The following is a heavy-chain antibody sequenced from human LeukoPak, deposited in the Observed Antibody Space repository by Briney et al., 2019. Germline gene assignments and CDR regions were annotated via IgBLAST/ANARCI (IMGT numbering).Heavy chain of an antibody. J-gene: IGHJ6*03. CDR1: SGYS. Sequence: GGSLRLSCTASSGYSMNWVRQALGKGLEWVAYISSASSTIYYADSMEGRFTISRDNAQNSLNLQKNSLRAEDTAVYYCAREGVGYGYFGYMDIWGKGTTVTVSS. CDR2: ISSASSTI. CDR3: AREGVGYGYFGYMDI. V-gene: IGHV3-48*04. D-gene: IGHD5-18*01.